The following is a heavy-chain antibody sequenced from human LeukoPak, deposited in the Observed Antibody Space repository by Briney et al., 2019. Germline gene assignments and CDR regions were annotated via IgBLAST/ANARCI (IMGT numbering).Heavy chain of an antibody. CDR2: ISAYNGNT. CDR1: GYTFTSYG. Sequence: ASVKVSCKASGYTFTSYGISWVRQAPGQGLEWMGWISAYNGNTNYAQKLQGRVTMTTDKSTSTAYMELSSLRSEDTAVYYCARGLVVVAAYFDYWGQGTLVTVSS. D-gene: IGHD2-15*01. V-gene: IGHV1-18*01. CDR3: ARGLVVVAAYFDY. J-gene: IGHJ4*02.